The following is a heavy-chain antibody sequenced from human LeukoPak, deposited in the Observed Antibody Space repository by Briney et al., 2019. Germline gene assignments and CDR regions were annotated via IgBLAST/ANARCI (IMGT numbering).Heavy chain of an antibody. Sequence: SETLSLTCAVYGGSFSGYYWSWIRQPPGKGLEWIGEINHSGSTNYNPSLKSRATISVDTSKNQFSLKLSSVTAAGRAGYYCARGQPWFDPWGQGTLVTVSS. V-gene: IGHV4-34*01. J-gene: IGHJ5*02. CDR3: ARGQPWFDP. D-gene: IGHD2-2*01. CDR1: GGSFSGYY. CDR2: INHSGST.